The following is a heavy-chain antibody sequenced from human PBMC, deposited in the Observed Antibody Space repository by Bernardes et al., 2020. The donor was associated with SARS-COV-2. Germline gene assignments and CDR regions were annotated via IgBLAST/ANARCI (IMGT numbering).Heavy chain of an antibody. V-gene: IGHV3-23*01. CDR3: AVPRGYSSGGFDY. J-gene: IGHJ4*02. CDR2: ISGSGGST. CDR1: GFTFSSYA. D-gene: IGHD6-25*01. Sequence: GGSLRLSCAASGFTFSSYAMSWVRQAPGKGLEWVSAISGSGGSTYYADSVKGRFTISRDNSKNTLYLQMNSLRAEDTAVYYCAVPRGYSSGGFDYWGQGTLVTVSS.